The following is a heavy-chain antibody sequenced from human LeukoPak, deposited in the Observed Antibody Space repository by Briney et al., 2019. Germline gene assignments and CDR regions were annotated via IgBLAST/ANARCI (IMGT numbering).Heavy chain of an antibody. D-gene: IGHD4-11*01. CDR3: VAEVIEVTMGDY. CDR2: FDIEDAET. Sequence: ASVKVSCKVSGHSLSDLSIHWVRQAPGKGLEWMGGFDIEDAETIYAQEFEGRVIMTEDTATETAYMELSSLKSEDTAVYYCVAEVIEVTMGDYWGQGTLVTVSS. V-gene: IGHV1-24*01. J-gene: IGHJ4*02. CDR1: GHSLSDLS.